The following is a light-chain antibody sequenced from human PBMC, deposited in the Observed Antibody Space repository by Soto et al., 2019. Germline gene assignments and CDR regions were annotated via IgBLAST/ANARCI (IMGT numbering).Light chain of an antibody. V-gene: IGKV3-15*01. J-gene: IGKJ4*01. Sequence: EIVMTQSPATLSVSPGERATLSCRASQTIAYSLAWYQQKPGQAPRLLIYGASTRATGIPARFSGSGSGTEFTLTISSLQSEDFAVYYCQQYNTWPPLTFGGGTKVEIK. CDR1: QTIAYS. CDR2: GAS. CDR3: QQYNTWPPLT.